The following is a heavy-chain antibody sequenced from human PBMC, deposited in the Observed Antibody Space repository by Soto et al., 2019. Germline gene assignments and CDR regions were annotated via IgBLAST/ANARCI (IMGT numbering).Heavy chain of an antibody. CDR3: ARQGFGPLHGLVDV. CDR1: GGPISSYY. J-gene: IGHJ6*02. CDR2: VHHSWGS. Sequence: QVQLQESGPGLVKPSETLSLSCTVSGGPISSYYWSWFRQSPGKRMEWIGYVHHSWGSSYNPSLQXXVXXSLDTSKSQFSLKVTSVTATDTAVYYCARQGFGPLHGLVDVWGQGTTVTVSS. D-gene: IGHD3-10*01. V-gene: IGHV4-59*08.